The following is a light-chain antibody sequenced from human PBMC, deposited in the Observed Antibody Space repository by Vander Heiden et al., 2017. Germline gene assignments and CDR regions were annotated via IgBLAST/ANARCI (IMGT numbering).Light chain of an antibody. J-gene: IGLJ3*02. CDR1: SRDVGNYNY. CDR2: DVS. V-gene: IGLV2-14*03. CDR3: SSYASTSTWV. Sequence: PGQSITISCTGTSRDVGNYNYVSWYQQHPGKAPKLLVYDVSNRPAGVSNRFSGSKSGNTASLTISGLQAEDEADYYCSSYASTSTWVFGGGTQLTFL.